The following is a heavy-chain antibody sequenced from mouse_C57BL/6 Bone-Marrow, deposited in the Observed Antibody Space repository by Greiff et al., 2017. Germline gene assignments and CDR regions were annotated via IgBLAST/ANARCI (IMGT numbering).Heavy chain of an antibody. V-gene: IGHV1-55*01. CDR3: ARQLRLVGFAY. CDR1: GYTFTSYW. Sequence: QVQLQQPGAELVTPGASVSMSCKVSGYTFTSYWITWVQQRPGQGLEWIGDIYPGSGSTNYNEKFKSKATLTVDTSSSTSYMQLSSLTSEDSAVYYCARQLRLVGFAYWGQGTLVTVSA. D-gene: IGHD3-2*02. CDR2: IYPGSGST. J-gene: IGHJ3*01.